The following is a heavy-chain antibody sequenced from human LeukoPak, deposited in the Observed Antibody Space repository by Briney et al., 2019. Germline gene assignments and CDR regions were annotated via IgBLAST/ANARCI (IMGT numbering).Heavy chain of an antibody. CDR1: GGSISSGGYS. Sequence: SQTLSLTCAVSGGSISSGGYSWSWIRQPPGKGLEWIGYIYHSGSTYYNPSLKSRVTISVDRSKNQFSLKLSSVTAADTAVYYCAREYYNILTGYKRIDYWGQGTLVTVSS. D-gene: IGHD3-9*01. CDR3: AREYYNILTGYKRIDY. CDR2: IYHSGST. V-gene: IGHV4-30-2*01. J-gene: IGHJ4*02.